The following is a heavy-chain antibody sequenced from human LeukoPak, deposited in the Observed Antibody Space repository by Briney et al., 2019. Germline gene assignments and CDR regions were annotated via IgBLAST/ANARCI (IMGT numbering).Heavy chain of an antibody. CDR3: ARDTLVGTSPLLFGMDV. V-gene: IGHV4-31*03. J-gene: IGHJ6*02. D-gene: IGHD5-18*01. CDR1: GGSISSGGYY. CDR2: IYYSGST. Sequence: PSETLSLTSTVSGGSISSGGYYWSWIRQHPGKGLEWIGYIYYSGSTYYNPSLKSRVTISVDTSKNQFSLKLSSVTAADTAVYYCARDTLVGTSPLLFGMDVWGQGTMVTVSS.